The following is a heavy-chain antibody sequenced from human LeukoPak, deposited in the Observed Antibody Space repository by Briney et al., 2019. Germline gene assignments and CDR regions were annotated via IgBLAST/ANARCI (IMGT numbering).Heavy chain of an antibody. CDR1: GGTFSSYA. V-gene: IGHV1-69*13. CDR3: ATTREYSRSGSGAFDI. J-gene: IGHJ3*02. Sequence: SVKVSCKASGGTFSSYAISWVRQTPGQGLECMGGIIPIFGTANYAQKFQGRVTITADETTSTAYMELSSLRSEDTAVYYCATTREYSRSGSGAFDIWGQGTMVTVSS. CDR2: IIPIFGTA. D-gene: IGHD6-6*01.